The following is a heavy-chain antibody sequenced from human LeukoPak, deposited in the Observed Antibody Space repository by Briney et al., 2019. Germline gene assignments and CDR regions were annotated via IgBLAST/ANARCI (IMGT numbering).Heavy chain of an antibody. V-gene: IGHV1-2*02. Sequence: ASVKVSCKASGYSFVGYYLHWVRQAPGQGLEWMCWIDPYTGNTHYAQKFQGRLTVTRDTSISTTYMELSWLTSDDTAMYYCAREYSASEHWGQGTLVTVSS. J-gene: IGHJ1*01. CDR1: GYSFVGYY. CDR2: IDPYTGNT. D-gene: IGHD5-12*01. CDR3: AREYSASEH.